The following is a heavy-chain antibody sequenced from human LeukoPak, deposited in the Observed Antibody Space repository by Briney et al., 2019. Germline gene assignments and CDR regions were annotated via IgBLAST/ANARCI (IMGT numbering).Heavy chain of an antibody. CDR1: GFTFSRYG. CDR2: ITYDGTDK. D-gene: IGHD3-22*01. Sequence: PGGSLRLSCAASGFTFSRYGMQWVRQAPGKGLEWVAIITYDGTDKNYADSVKGRFTISRDNSKSTVYLQMNSLRAEDTAVLYCAKSWGVEYSSGFYIGVDYWGQGTLVTVSS. J-gene: IGHJ4*02. CDR3: AKSWGVEYSSGFYIGVDY. V-gene: IGHV3-30*18.